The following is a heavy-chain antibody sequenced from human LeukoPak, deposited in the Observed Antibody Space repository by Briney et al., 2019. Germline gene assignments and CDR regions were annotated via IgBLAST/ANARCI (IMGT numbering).Heavy chain of an antibody. CDR1: GGSFSGYY. D-gene: IGHD5-18*01. Sequence: SETLSLTCAVYGGSFSGYYWSWIRQPPGKGLEWIGEINHSGSTNYNPSLKSRVTISVGTSKNQFSLKLSSVTAADTAVYYCARGNGYRDFDYWGQGTLVTVSS. V-gene: IGHV4-34*01. CDR3: ARGNGYRDFDY. J-gene: IGHJ4*02. CDR2: INHSGST.